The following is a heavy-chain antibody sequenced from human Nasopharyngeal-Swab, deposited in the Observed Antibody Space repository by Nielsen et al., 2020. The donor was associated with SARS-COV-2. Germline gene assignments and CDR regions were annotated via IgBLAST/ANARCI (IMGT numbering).Heavy chain of an antibody. Sequence: SETLSLTCTVSGGSLSSYYWSWIRQPPGKGLEWIAYIYYSGSTNYNPSLESRATISVDTSKNQFSLRLSSVTAADTAVYYCARFHYDAFDIWGQGTMVTVSS. V-gene: IGHV4-59*01. CDR3: ARFHYDAFDI. CDR2: IYYSGST. J-gene: IGHJ3*02. CDR1: GGSLSSYY.